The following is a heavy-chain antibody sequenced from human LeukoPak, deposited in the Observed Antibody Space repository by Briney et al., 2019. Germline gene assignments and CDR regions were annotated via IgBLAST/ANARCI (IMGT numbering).Heavy chain of an antibody. CDR2: ISYGGST. Sequence: SETLSLTCTVSGGFISSYYWSWIRQPPGKGLEWIGFISYGGSTYYNPSLKSRVTMSVDTSKNQFSLNLRSVTAADTAVYYCARDRYSYGFWGQGILVTVSS. J-gene: IGHJ4*02. D-gene: IGHD5-18*01. CDR3: ARDRYSYGF. V-gene: IGHV4-59*01. CDR1: GGFISSYY.